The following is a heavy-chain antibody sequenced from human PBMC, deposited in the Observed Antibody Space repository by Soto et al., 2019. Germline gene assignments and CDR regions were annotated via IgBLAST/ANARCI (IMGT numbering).Heavy chain of an antibody. CDR1: GYTFTSYG. D-gene: IGHD4-17*01. V-gene: IGHV1-18*01. Sequence: ASVKVSCKASGYTFTSYGISWVRQAPGQGLEWMGWISAYNGNTNYAQKLQGRVTMTTDTSTSTAYMELRSLRSDDTAVYYCARDLPLSTVTTRGNSYGMDVWGQGTTVTVSS. CDR3: ARDLPLSTVTTRGNSYGMDV. CDR2: ISAYNGNT. J-gene: IGHJ6*02.